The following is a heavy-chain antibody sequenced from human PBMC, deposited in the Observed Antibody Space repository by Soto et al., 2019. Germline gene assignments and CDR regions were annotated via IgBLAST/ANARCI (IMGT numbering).Heavy chain of an antibody. CDR3: ARGSYCSSTSCYYYYYMDV. CDR1: GCTFTSYA. Sequence: ASLKVSCNTSGCTFTSYAMHCVRHTNGQRLEWMGWINAGNGNTKYSQKFQGRVTITRDTSASTAYMELSSLRSEDTAVYYCARGSYCSSTSCYYYYYMDVWGKGTTVTVSS. CDR2: INAGNGNT. J-gene: IGHJ6*03. V-gene: IGHV1-3*01. D-gene: IGHD2-2*01.